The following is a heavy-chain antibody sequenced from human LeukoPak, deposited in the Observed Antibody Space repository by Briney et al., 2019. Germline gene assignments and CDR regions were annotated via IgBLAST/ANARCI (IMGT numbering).Heavy chain of an antibody. V-gene: IGHV5-10-1*01. CDR2: IDPSDSYT. CDR1: GYSFIRNW. Sequence: GESLKISCKGSGYSFIRNWISWVRQMPGKGLEWMGRIDPSDSYTDYSPSFQGHVTISADKSISTAYLQWSSLKSSDTALYYCARATTVVSFDFWGQGTLVTVSS. CDR3: ARATTVVSFDF. D-gene: IGHD1-1*01. J-gene: IGHJ4*02.